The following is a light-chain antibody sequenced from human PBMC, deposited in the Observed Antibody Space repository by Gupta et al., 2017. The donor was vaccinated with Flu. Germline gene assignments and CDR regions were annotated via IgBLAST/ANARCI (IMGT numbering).Light chain of an antibody. Sequence: ELVMTQSPATLSVSPGERATLSCRASQSVSNNLAWYQQKPGQAPRLLIYGASTRATGIPARFSGSGSGTEFTLTISGLQSEDVAVDYCQQYNNWPPRQTFGQGTKVEIK. CDR3: QQYNNWPPRQT. V-gene: IGKV3-15*01. CDR2: GAS. J-gene: IGKJ1*01. CDR1: QSVSNN.